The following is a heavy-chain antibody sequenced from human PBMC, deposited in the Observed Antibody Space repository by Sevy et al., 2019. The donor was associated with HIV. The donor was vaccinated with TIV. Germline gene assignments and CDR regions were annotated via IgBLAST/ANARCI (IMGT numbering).Heavy chain of an antibody. Sequence: GGSLRLSCAASGFTPSTYGMHWVRQAPGKGMEWVAVIGYDGSNKYYADSVKGRFTISTDNSKNTLFLQMDCLRAEDTAVYYCARDPRMYGDYLLAYFDSWGQGTLVTVSS. CDR2: IGYDGSNK. J-gene: IGHJ4*02. V-gene: IGHV3-33*01. CDR3: ARDPRMYGDYLLAYFDS. CDR1: GFTPSTYG. D-gene: IGHD2-8*01.